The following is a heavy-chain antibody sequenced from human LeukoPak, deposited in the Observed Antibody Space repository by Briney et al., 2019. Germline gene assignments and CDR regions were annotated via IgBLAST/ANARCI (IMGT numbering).Heavy chain of an antibody. CDR3: ARDQGWIQLWSNWFDP. J-gene: IGHJ5*02. CDR2: ISAYNGNT. V-gene: IGHV1-18*01. D-gene: IGHD5-18*01. Sequence: ASVKVSCKASGYTFTSYGISWVRQAPGQGLEWMGWISAYNGNTNYAQKLQGRVTMTTDTSTSTAYMELRSLRSDDTAVYYCARDQGWIQLWSNWFDPWGQGTLVTVSS. CDR1: GYTFTSYG.